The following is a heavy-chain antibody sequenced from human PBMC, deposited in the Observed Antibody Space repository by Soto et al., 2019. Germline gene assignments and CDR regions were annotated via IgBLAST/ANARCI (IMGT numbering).Heavy chain of an antibody. CDR1: GFICTSYD. J-gene: IGHJ3*02. CDR3: AKATATGGGAFDI. D-gene: IGHD2-8*02. Sequence: RLSCAASGFICTSYDMSWVRQAPGKGLEWVSTILVGGSTHYEDSVKGRFTISRDRSKNTLYLQMNSLTAGDTAMYYCAKATATGGGAFDICGQGTMVTVSS. V-gene: IGHV3-23*01. CDR2: ILVGGST.